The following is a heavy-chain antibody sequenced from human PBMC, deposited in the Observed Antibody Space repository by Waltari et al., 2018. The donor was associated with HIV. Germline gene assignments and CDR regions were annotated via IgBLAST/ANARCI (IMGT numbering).Heavy chain of an antibody. D-gene: IGHD3-3*01. V-gene: IGHV1-8*01. CDR3: ARGRRYLRLLSPTYYFDY. CDR2: MKPSSGNT. J-gene: IGHJ4*02. CDR1: GYTFTSND. Sequence: QVQLVQSGAEVKKPGASVKVSCKVSGYTFTSNDINWVRQATGQGLEWTGWMKPSSGNTGYAQKVQGRVTMTRSTSISTAYMDLGSLRSEDTAVYYCARGRRYLRLLSPTYYFDYWGQGTLVTVSS.